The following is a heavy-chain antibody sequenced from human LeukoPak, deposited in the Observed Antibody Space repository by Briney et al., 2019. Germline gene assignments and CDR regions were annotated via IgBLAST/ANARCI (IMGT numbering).Heavy chain of an antibody. V-gene: IGHV3-11*04. Sequence: GGSLRLSCAASGFTFSDYYMSWIRQAPGKGLEWVSYISSSGSTIYHADSVKGRFTISRDNSKNTLYLQMNSLRVEDTAVYYCAKDQGRIQLYLLPYFDYWGQGTLVTVSS. CDR3: AKDQGRIQLYLLPYFDY. D-gene: IGHD5-18*01. CDR2: ISSSGSTI. CDR1: GFTFSDYY. J-gene: IGHJ4*02.